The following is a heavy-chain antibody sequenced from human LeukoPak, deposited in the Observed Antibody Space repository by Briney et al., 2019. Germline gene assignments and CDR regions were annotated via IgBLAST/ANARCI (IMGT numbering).Heavy chain of an antibody. CDR1: GFTFSSYA. V-gene: IGHV3-33*06. CDR2: IWYDGSNR. Sequence: PGGSLRLSCAASGFTFSSYAMHWVRQAPGKGLEWVAVIWYDGSNRYYVDSVKGRFTISRDNSKNTLDLQMNSLRVEDTAVYYCAKDWGGRGCCGDYFDYWGQGSLVTVSS. CDR3: AKDWGGRGCCGDYFDY. J-gene: IGHJ4*02. D-gene: IGHD6-19*01.